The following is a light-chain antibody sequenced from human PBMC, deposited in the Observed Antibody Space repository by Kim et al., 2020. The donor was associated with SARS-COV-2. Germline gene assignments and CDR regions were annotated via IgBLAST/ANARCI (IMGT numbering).Light chain of an antibody. Sequence: AWGPTVRITCQGAGVRTFYAIWYQQKPGQAPRVVIYGENNRSSGIPDRFSASTSGNTGSLTIAGDQAEDDADYYCNSRDISGNHLVFGGGTQLTVL. J-gene: IGLJ2*01. CDR3: NSRDISGNHLV. V-gene: IGLV3-19*01. CDR1: GVRTFY. CDR2: GEN.